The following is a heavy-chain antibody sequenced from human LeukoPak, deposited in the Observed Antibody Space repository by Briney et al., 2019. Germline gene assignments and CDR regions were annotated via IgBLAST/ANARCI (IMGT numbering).Heavy chain of an antibody. J-gene: IGHJ4*02. V-gene: IGHV3-20*04. Sequence: GGSLRLSCAASGFTFDGYGMSWVRQAPGKGLEWVSGINWNGGSTGYADSVKGRFTISRDNAKNSLYLQMNSLRGEDTALYYCARDGLTYYYGSGSLDYWGQGTLVTVSS. D-gene: IGHD3-10*01. CDR3: ARDGLTYYYGSGSLDY. CDR1: GFTFDGYG. CDR2: INWNGGST.